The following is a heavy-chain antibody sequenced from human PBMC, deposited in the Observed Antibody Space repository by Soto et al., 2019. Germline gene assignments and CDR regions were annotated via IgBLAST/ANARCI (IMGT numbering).Heavy chain of an antibody. CDR1: GGSISSGGYY. Sequence: QVQLQESGPGLVKPSQTLSLTCTVSGGSISSGGYYWNWIRQHPGKGLEWIGYIYYSGSTYYNPSPTSRVTISVATSKHQFSLKLSSVTAAATAVSYCARSIDYWGQGTLVTVSS. CDR2: IYYSGST. J-gene: IGHJ4*02. V-gene: IGHV4-31*03. CDR3: ARSIDY.